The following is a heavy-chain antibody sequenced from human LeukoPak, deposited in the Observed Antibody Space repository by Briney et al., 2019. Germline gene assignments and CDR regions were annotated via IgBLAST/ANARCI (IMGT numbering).Heavy chain of an antibody. Sequence: PGGSVRLSCAASGFTFNSYGMHWVRKAPGNGLEGGAVIWYDGSNKYYTDPVKVRFNISRDNSKNTLYLQMNSLRAEDTAVYYCAKATIAVAGRGYFDYWGQGTLVTVSS. V-gene: IGHV3-33*06. D-gene: IGHD6-19*01. CDR3: AKATIAVAGRGYFDY. CDR1: GFTFNSYG. CDR2: IWYDGSNK. J-gene: IGHJ4*02.